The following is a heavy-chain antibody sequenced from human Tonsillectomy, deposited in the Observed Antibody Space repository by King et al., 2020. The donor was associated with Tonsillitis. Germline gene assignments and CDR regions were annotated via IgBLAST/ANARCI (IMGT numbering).Heavy chain of an antibody. CDR2: IKSKTDGGTT. V-gene: IGHV3-15*01. CDR3: TPSGWDYGDYFDY. D-gene: IGHD4-17*01. CDR1: GFTFSNAW. J-gene: IGHJ4*02. Sequence: VQLVESGGGLVKPGGSLRLSCAASGFTFSNAWMSWVRQAPGKGLEWVGRIKSKTDGGTTDYAAPGKGRFTISRDDSKNTLYLQINGLKTEDTAVYYCTPSGWDYGDYFDYWGQGTLVTVSS.